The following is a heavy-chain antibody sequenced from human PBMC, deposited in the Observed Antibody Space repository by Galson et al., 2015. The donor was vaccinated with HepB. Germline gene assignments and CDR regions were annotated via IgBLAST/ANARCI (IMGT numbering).Heavy chain of an antibody. D-gene: IGHD2-2*01. Sequence: SVKVSCKASGYTFTSYGISWVRQAPGQGLEWMGWISAYSGNTGYAQKFQGRVTMTRNTSISTAYMELGSLRSEDTAVYYCARVAPIVVVPAASYYYYGMDVWGQGTTVTVSS. V-gene: IGHV1-8*02. CDR2: ISAYSGNT. CDR1: GYTFTSYG. J-gene: IGHJ6*02. CDR3: ARVAPIVVVPAASYYYYGMDV.